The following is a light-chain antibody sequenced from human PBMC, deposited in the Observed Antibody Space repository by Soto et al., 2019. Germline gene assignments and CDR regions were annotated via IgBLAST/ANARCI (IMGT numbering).Light chain of an antibody. J-gene: IGLJ1*01. CDR3: ASYKTDDTFV. Sequence: QSVLSHPRSVCWSPGHSITVSCTGTSSDIGASNFVSWYQHLPGRAPKVIIFEATNRPSGVSDRFSGSKAGITASLTISGLQAADQAEYFCASYKTDDTFVFGTGTKVTVL. V-gene: IGLV2-14*01. CDR2: EAT. CDR1: SSDIGASNF.